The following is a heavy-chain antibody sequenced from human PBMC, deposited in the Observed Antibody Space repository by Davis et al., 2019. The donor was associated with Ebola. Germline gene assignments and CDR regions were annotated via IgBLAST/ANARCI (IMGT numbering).Heavy chain of an antibody. Sequence: PGGSLRLSCAASGFTFSSYGMHWVRQAPGKGLEWVAVIWYDGSNKYYADSVKGRSTISRDNSKNTLYLQMNSLRAEDTAVYYCARDPIFGVAGYYYYYYGMDVWGQRTTVIVSS. CDR2: IWYDGSNK. D-gene: IGHD3-3*01. J-gene: IGHJ6*02. V-gene: IGHV3-33*01. CDR1: GFTFSSYG. CDR3: ARDPIFGVAGYYYYYYGMDV.